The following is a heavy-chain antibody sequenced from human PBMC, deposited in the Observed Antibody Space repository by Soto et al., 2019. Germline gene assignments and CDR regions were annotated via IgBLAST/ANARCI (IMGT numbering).Heavy chain of an antibody. V-gene: IGHV4-39*01. CDR1: GVSIHNSHSF. CDR2: VYYSGGA. Sequence: LSLTCAVSGVSIHNSHSFWGWIRQPPGKGLEFIGSVYYSGGANYNPSLKSRVTISIDTSKNQFSLRVNSVTAADTAVYYCGRVVEGATRHTDFDSWGQGILVTVSS. D-gene: IGHD2-15*01. J-gene: IGHJ5*01. CDR3: GRVVEGATRHTDFDS.